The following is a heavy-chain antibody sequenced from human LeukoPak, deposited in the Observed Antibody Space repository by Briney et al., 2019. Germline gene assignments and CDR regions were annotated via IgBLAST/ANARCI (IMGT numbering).Heavy chain of an antibody. CDR2: ISYDGSNK. J-gene: IGHJ3*02. D-gene: IGHD1-14*01. Sequence: GGSLRLSCAASGFIFSGYGMHWVRQAPGKGLEWVAVISYDGSNKYYTESMKGRFTVSRDNSKTNLYLQMNSLRAEDTAVYYCARDVLAAGATGTFDIWGQGTMVTVSS. CDR1: GFIFSGYG. CDR3: ARDVLAAGATGTFDI. V-gene: IGHV3-30*03.